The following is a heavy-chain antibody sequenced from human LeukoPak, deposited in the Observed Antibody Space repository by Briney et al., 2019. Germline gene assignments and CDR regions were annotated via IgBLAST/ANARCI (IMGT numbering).Heavy chain of an antibody. V-gene: IGHV4-30-4*08. CDR1: GGSISSGDYY. D-gene: IGHD6-19*01. CDR2: IYYSGST. J-gene: IGHJ4*02. CDR3: ARGPPEWLAFDY. Sequence: SETLSLTCTVSGGSISSGDYYWSWIRQPPGKGLEWIGYIYYSGSTYYNPSLKSRVTISVDTSKNQFSLKLSSVTAADTAVYCCARGPPEWLAFDYWGQGTLVTVSS.